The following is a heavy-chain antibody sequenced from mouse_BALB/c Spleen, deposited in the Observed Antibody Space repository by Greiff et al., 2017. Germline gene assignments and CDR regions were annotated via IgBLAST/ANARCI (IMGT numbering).Heavy chain of an antibody. V-gene: IGHV5-12-2*01. CDR2: ISNGGGST. J-gene: IGHJ4*01. Sequence: DVMLVESGGGLVQPGGSLKLSCAASGFTFSSYTMSWVRQTPEKRLEWVAYISNGGGSTYYPDTVKGRFTISRDNAKNTLYLQMSSLKSEDTAMYYCARRDDDYYAMDYWGQGTSVTVSS. CDR3: ARRDDDYYAMDY. CDR1: GFTFSSYT. D-gene: IGHD2-12*01.